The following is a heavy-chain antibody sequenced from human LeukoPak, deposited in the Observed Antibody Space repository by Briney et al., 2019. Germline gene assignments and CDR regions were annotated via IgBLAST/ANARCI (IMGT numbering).Heavy chain of an antibody. J-gene: IGHJ4*02. CDR2: ISSSSSTI. V-gene: IGHV3-48*04. CDR3: ARFGEGLDY. CDR1: GFTFSSYS. Sequence: PGGSLRLSCAASGFTFSSYSMNWVRQAPGKGLEWVSYISSSSSTIYYADSVKGRFTISRDNAKNSLYLQMNSLRAEDTAVYYCARFGEGLDYWGQGTLVTVSS. D-gene: IGHD3-10*01.